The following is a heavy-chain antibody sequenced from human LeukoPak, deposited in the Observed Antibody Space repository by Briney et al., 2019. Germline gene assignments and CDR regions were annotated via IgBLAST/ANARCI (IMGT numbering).Heavy chain of an antibody. CDR1: GGSISSDY. J-gene: IGHJ4*02. D-gene: IGHD3-22*01. CDR2: IYYRGST. V-gene: IGHV4-59*01. CDR3: ARLGVYSSGHYYSDY. Sequence: TSETLSLTCAVSGGSISSDYWSWIRQPPGKGLEWIGYIYYRGSTNYNPSLKSRVTISVDTSKNQFSLKLSSVTAADTAVYYCARLGVYSSGHYYSDYWGQGTLVTVSS.